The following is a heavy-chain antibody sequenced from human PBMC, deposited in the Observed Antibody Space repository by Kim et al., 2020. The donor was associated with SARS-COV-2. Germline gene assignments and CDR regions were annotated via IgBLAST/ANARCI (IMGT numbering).Heavy chain of an antibody. CDR3: AREITATGPSYYFDY. J-gene: IGHJ4*02. V-gene: IGHV3-49*01. D-gene: IGHD6-13*01. CDR1: GFNFGDYG. Sequence: GGSLRLSCKVSGFNFGDYGVSWFRQAPGKGLEWVGFIRSRAYGATTEYTASVRGRFTISRDDFTDMDYMQMNSLKTEETGVYYCAREITATGPSYYFDYWGQGTLVTVYS. CDR2: IRSRAYGATT.